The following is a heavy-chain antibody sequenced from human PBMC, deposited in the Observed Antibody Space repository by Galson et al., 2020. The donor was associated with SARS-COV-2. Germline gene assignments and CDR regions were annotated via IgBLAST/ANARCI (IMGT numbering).Heavy chain of an antibody. V-gene: IGHV2-70*04. CDR3: SREYYDILTGYYDAFDI. CDR2: IDWDDDK. J-gene: IGHJ3*02. CDR1: GFSLSTSGMR. D-gene: IGHD3-9*01. Sequence: SGPTLVKPTQTLTLTCTFSGFSLSTSGMRVSWIRQPPGKALEWLARIDWDDDKFYSTSLKTRLTISKDTSKNQVVLTMTNMDPVDTAMYYCSREYYDILTGYYDAFDIWGQGTMVTVSS.